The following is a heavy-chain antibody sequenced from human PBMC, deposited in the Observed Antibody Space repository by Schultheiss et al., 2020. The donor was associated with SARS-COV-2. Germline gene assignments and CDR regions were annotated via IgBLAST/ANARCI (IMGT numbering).Heavy chain of an antibody. V-gene: IGHV4-59*12. D-gene: IGHD6-13*01. CDR2: IYYSGST. J-gene: IGHJ4*02. CDR1: GFTFSRYA. CDR3: ARVLTGLGTGDYFDN. Sequence: GSLRLSCAASGFTFSRYAMHWVRQAPGKGLEWIGYIYYSGSTKYNPSLKSRVTMSVDTSNNQFFLRLTSVTAADTAVYYCARVLTGLGTGDYFDNWGQGTLVTVSS.